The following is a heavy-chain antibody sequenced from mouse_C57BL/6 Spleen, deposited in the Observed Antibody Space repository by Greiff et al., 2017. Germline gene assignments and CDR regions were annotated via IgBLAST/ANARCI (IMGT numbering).Heavy chain of an antibody. J-gene: IGHJ4*01. CDR2: INPNNGGT. CDR3: ARGANYGYDKDY. Sequence: EVQLQQSGPELVKPGASVKISCKASGYTFTDYYMNWVKQSHGKSLEWIGDINPNNGGTSYNQKFKGKATLTVDKSSSTAYMELRSLTSVDSAVYYCARGANYGYDKDYWGQGATVTFAT. D-gene: IGHD2-2*01. CDR1: GYTFTDYY. V-gene: IGHV1-26*01.